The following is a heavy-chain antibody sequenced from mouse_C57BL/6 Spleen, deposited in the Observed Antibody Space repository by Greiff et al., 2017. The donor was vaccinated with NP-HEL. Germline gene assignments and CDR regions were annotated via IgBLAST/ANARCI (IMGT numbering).Heavy chain of an antibody. J-gene: IGHJ1*03. Sequence: QVQLQQSGAELVRPGPSVKVSCKASGYAFTNYLIEWVKQRPGQGLEWIGVINPGSGGTNYNEKFKGKATLTADKSSSTAYMQLSSLTSEDSAVYFCARSPYYGSSYGYFDVWGTGTTVTVSS. CDR2: INPGSGGT. D-gene: IGHD1-1*01. CDR3: ARSPYYGSSYGYFDV. V-gene: IGHV1-54*01. CDR1: GYAFTNYL.